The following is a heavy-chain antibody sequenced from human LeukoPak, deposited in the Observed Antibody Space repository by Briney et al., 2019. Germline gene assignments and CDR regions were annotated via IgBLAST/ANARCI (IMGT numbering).Heavy chain of an antibody. J-gene: IGHJ3*02. CDR3: ARHGHLPTHSAFDI. CDR1: VGSISSYY. V-gene: IGHV4-59*08. D-gene: IGHD5-18*01. Sequence: SETLSLTCTVSVGSISSYYWSWIRQPPGKGLEWIGYIYYSGSTNYNPSLKSRVTISVDTSKNQFSLKLSSVTAADTAVYYCARHGHLPTHSAFDIWGQGTMVTVSS. CDR2: IYYSGST.